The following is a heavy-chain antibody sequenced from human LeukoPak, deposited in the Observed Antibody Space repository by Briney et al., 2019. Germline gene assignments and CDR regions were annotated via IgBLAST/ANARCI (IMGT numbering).Heavy chain of an antibody. V-gene: IGHV3-30-3*01. J-gene: IGHJ4*02. Sequence: GGSLRLSCAASGFTFSSYAMHWVRQAPGKGLEWVAVISYDGSNKYYADSVKGRFTISRDNSKNTLYLQMNSLRAEDTAVYYXXXXXYDFWSGYSWVFWYWGQGTLVTVSS. CDR2: ISYDGSNK. CDR3: XXXXYDFWSGYSWVFWY. D-gene: IGHD3-3*01. CDR1: GFTFSSYA.